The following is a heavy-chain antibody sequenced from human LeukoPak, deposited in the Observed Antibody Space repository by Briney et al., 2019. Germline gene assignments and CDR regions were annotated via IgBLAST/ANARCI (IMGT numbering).Heavy chain of an antibody. J-gene: IGHJ6*03. D-gene: IGHD3-10*01. CDR3: ARHVGEGGFGESLSYSYYFYMDV. CDR1: GGSISSDNYY. V-gene: IGHV4-39*01. Sequence: TTSETLSLTCTVSGGSISSDNYYWGWIRQPPGKGLEWIGSIYSTGNTYYNPSRKTRVTISVDTSKIQFSLKLSSVTAADTAVYYCARHVGEGGFGESLSYSYYFYMDVWGKGTTVTISS. CDR2: IYSTGNT.